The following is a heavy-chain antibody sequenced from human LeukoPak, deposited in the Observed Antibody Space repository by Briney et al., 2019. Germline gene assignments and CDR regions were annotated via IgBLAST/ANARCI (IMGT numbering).Heavy chain of an antibody. J-gene: IGHJ4*02. CDR2: INPNSGGT. D-gene: IGHD5-12*01. CDR1: GYTFTGYY. Sequence: ASVKVSCKASGYTFTGYYVHWVRQAPGQGLEWMGWINPNSGGTNYAQKFQGRVTMTRDTSISTAYMELSRLRSDDTAVYYCARESVRVATIVYWGQGTLVTVSS. V-gene: IGHV1-2*02. CDR3: ARESVRVATIVY.